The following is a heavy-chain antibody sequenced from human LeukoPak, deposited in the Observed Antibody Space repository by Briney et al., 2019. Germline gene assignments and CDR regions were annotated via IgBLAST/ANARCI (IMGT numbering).Heavy chain of an antibody. J-gene: IGHJ5*02. D-gene: IGHD6-13*01. CDR3: ARQDSSSWWQPSSFDP. CDR2: IYYSGST. V-gene: IGHV4-59*08. CDR1: GGSISSYY. Sequence: RPSETLSLTCTVSGGSISSYYWSWIRQPPGKGLEWIGYIYYSGSTNHNPSLKSRVTISVDTSKNQFSLKLNSVTAADTAVYYCARQDSSSWWQPSSFDPWGQGTLVTVSS.